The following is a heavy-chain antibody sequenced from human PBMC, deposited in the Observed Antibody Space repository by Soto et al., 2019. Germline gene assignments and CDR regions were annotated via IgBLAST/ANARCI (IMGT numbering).Heavy chain of an antibody. CDR3: AREGNLQTNNDAFDI. V-gene: IGHV3-33*01. D-gene: IGHD2-8*01. CDR2: IWYDGSNK. Sequence: QVQLVESGGGVVQPGRSLRLSCAASGFTFSSYGMYWVRQAPGKGLEWVAVIWYDGSNKYYADSVKGRFTISRDNSKNPLYLQMNSLRAEDTAVYYCAREGNLQTNNDAFDIWGQGTMVTVSS. CDR1: GFTFSSYG. J-gene: IGHJ3*02.